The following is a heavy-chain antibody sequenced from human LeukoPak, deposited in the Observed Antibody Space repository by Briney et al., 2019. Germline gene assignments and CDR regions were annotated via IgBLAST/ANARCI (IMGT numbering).Heavy chain of an antibody. V-gene: IGHV4-34*01. CDR2: INHSGST. Sequence: SETLSLTCAVYGGSFSGYYWSWIRQPPGKGLEWIGEINHSGSTNYNPSLKSRVTISVDTSKNQFSLKLSSVTAADTAVYYCARGYSYGYPGYYYYYYMDVWGKGTTVTVSS. J-gene: IGHJ6*03. CDR3: ARGYSYGYPGYYYYYYMDV. D-gene: IGHD5-18*01. CDR1: GGSFSGYY.